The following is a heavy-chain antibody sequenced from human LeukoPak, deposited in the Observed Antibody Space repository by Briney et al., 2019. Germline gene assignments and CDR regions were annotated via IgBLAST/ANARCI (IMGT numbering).Heavy chain of an antibody. Sequence: SETLALTCAVYGGSFSGYYWSWIRQPPGKGLEWIGEINHSGSTNYNPSLKSRVTISVDTSKNQFSLKLSSVTAADTAVYYCARGLKTATKSGYCSGGSCRTHYYGMDVWGKGTTVTVSS. J-gene: IGHJ6*04. CDR1: GGSFSGYY. D-gene: IGHD2-15*01. CDR2: INHSGST. CDR3: ARGLKTATKSGYCSGGSCRTHYYGMDV. V-gene: IGHV4-34*01.